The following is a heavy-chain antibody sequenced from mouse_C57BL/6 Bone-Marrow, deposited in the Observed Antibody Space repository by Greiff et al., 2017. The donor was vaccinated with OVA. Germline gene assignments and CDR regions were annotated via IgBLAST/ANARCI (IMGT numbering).Heavy chain of an antibody. Sequence: QVQLQQSGAELVKPGASVKISCKASGYAFSSYWMNWVKQRPGKGLEWIGQIYPGDGDTNYNGKFKGKATLTADKSSSTAYMQLSSLTSEDSAVYFCAGGGSSPYAMDDWGQGTSVTVSS. V-gene: IGHV1-80*01. CDR1: GYAFSSYW. CDR2: IYPGDGDT. CDR3: AGGGSSPYAMDD. D-gene: IGHD1-1*01. J-gene: IGHJ4*01.